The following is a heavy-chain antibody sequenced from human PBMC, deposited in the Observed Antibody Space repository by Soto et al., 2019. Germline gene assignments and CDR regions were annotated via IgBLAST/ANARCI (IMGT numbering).Heavy chain of an antibody. Sequence: GGSLRLSCAASGFTFSSYAMHWVRQAPGKGLEWVAVISYDGSNKYYADSVKGRFTISRDNSKNTLYLQMNSLRAEDTAVYYCARVSHAGYYYYGMDVWGQGTTVTVSS. CDR2: ISYDGSNK. J-gene: IGHJ6*02. CDR3: ARVSHAGYYYYGMDV. CDR1: GFTFSSYA. V-gene: IGHV3-30-3*01.